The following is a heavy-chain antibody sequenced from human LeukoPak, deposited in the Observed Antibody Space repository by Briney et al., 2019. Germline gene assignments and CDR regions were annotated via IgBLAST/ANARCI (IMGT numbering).Heavy chain of an antibody. J-gene: IGHJ4*02. CDR1: GGSISSYY. D-gene: IGHD6-19*01. Sequence: SETLSLTCTVSGGSISSYYWSWIRQPPGKGLEWIGYIYYSGSTNYNPSLKSRVTISVDTSKNQFSLKLSSVTAAGTAVYYCARLGGGASGWYEGRGDFDYWGQGTLVTVS. V-gene: IGHV4-59*01. CDR2: IYYSGST. CDR3: ARLGGGASGWYEGRGDFDY.